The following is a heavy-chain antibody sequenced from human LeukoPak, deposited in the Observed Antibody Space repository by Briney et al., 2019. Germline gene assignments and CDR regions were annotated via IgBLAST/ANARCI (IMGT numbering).Heavy chain of an antibody. CDR3: ARLDTLTTSNYYYGMDV. V-gene: IGHV5-51*01. Sequence: GESLKISCKGSGYSFTSYWIGWVRQMPGKGLEWMGIIYPGDSDTRYSPSFQGQVTISADKSISTAYLQWSSLKAADTAMYYCARLDTLTTSNYYYGMDVWGQGTTVTVSS. CDR1: GYSFTSYW. CDR2: IYPGDSDT. D-gene: IGHD4-17*01. J-gene: IGHJ6*02.